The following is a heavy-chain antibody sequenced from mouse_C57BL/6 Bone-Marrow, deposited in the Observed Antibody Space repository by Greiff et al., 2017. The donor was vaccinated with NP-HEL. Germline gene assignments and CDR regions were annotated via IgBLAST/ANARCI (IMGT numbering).Heavy chain of an antibody. J-gene: IGHJ2*01. V-gene: IGHV1-81*01. D-gene: IGHD6-1*01. CDR1: GYTFTSYG. CDR3: ARWGPPGEYYFDY. CDR2: IYPRSGNT. Sequence: QVQLQQSGAELARPGASVKLSCKASGYTFTSYGISWVKQRTGQGLEWIGEIYPRSGNTYYNEKFKGKATLTADKSSSTAYMELSSLTSEDSAVDFWARWGPPGEYYFDYWGQGTTLTVSS.